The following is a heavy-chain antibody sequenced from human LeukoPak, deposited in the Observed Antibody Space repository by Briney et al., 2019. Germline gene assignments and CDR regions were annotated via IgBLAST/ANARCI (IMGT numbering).Heavy chain of an antibody. CDR1: GYTFTSYG. D-gene: IGHD6-6*01. CDR2: ISAYNGNT. J-gene: IGHJ4*02. V-gene: IGHV1-18*01. CDR3: ARGPLRGLYSSSSYGDY. Sequence: GASVKVSCKASGYTFTSYGISWVRQAPGQGLEWMGWISAYNGNTNYAQKLQGRATMTTDTSTSTAYMELRSLRSDNTAVYYCARGPLRGLYSSSSYGDYWGQGTLVTVSS.